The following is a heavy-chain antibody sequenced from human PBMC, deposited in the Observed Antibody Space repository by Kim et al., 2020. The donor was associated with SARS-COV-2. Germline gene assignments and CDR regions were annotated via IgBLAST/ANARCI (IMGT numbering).Heavy chain of an antibody. Sequence: SETLSLTCTVSGGSISSYYWSWIRQPPGKGLEWIGYIYYSGSTNYNPSLKSRGTISVDTSKNQFSLKLSSVTAADTAVYYCARAQIRYYYGMDVWGQGTTVTVSS. CDR3: ARAQIRYYYGMDV. V-gene: IGHV4-59*01. CDR2: IYYSGST. CDR1: GGSISSYY. J-gene: IGHJ6*02.